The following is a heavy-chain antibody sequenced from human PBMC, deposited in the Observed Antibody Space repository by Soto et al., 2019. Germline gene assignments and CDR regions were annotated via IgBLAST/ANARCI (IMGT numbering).Heavy chain of an antibody. V-gene: IGHV1-8*01. CDR3: AREEGYYYGMDV. CDR2: MNPNSGNT. Sequence: ASVKVCGEASGYTFTSYDINWVRQATGQGLEWMGWMNPNSGNTGYAQKFQGRVTMTRNTSISTAYMELSSLRSEDTAVYYCAREEGYYYGMDVWGQGTTVTVSS. J-gene: IGHJ6*02. CDR1: GYTFTSYD.